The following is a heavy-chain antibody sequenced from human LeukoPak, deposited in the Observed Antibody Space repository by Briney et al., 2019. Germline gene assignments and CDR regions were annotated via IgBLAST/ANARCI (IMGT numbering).Heavy chain of an antibody. CDR2: ISAYNGNT. Sequence: ASVKVSCKASGYTFTSYGISWVRQAPGQGLEWMGWISAYNGNTNYAQKLQGRVTMTTDTSTSTAYMEPRSLRSDDTAVYYCARVDVVAARYYYYMDVWGKGTTVTVSS. D-gene: IGHD2-2*01. V-gene: IGHV1-18*01. CDR1: GYTFTSYG. CDR3: ARVDVVAARYYYYMDV. J-gene: IGHJ6*03.